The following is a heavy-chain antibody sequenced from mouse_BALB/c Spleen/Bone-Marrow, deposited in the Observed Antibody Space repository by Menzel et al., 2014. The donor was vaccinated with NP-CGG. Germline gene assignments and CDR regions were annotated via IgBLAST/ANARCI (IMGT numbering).Heavy chain of an antibody. J-gene: IGHJ3*01. CDR3: APMYDGYYMFAY. V-gene: IGHV1S137*01. CDR1: GYTFTDYA. D-gene: IGHD2-3*01. CDR2: ISPYYGYT. Sequence: QVQLQQSGAELVRPGVSVKISCKGSGYTFTDYAMHWVKQSHAKSLEWIGFISPYYGYTNYNQKFKGKATMTVDKSSSTAYMELARLTSEDSAIYYCAPMYDGYYMFAYWGQGTLVTVSA.